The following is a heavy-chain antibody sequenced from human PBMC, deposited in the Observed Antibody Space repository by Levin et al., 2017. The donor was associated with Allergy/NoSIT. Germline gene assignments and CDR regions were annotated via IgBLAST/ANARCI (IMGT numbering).Heavy chain of an antibody. V-gene: IGHV3-30-3*01. CDR2: ISYDGSNK. CDR1: GFTFSSYA. J-gene: IGHJ6*02. CDR3: ARDQRYSSSWSTYYYGMDV. D-gene: IGHD6-13*01. Sequence: PGGSLRLSCAASGFTFSSYAMHWVRQAPGKGLEWVAVISYDGSNKYYADSVKGRFTISRDNSKNTLYLQMNSLRAEDTAVYYCARDQRYSSSWSTYYYGMDVWGQGTTVTVSS.